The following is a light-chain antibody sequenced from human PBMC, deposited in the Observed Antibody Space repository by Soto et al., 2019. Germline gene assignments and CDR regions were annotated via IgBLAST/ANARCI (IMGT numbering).Light chain of an antibody. V-gene: IGKV1-5*03. J-gene: IGKJ1*01. CDR3: QQYNSDST. Sequence: IQMTQSPSTLSASVGDRVTITCRASQSISIWLAWYQQKPGKAPKLLIHKASSLESEVPSRFSGSGSGTEFTLTINSLQPNDSATYYCQQYNSDSTFGQGTKVEIK. CDR2: KAS. CDR1: QSISIW.